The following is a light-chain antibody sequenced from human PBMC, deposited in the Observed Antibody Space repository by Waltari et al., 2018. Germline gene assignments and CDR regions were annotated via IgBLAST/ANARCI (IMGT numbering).Light chain of an antibody. J-gene: IGKJ1*01. Sequence: IVLTQSPATLSLSPGERATLACRASHSISSYLAWYQQKPGQAPRLLICDGANRATGIPARFSGSGSKTDFTLTIASLEPEDSAVYYCQQSYNWPRTFGQGTKVEIK. CDR1: HSISSY. CDR2: DGA. V-gene: IGKV3-11*01. CDR3: QQSYNWPRT.